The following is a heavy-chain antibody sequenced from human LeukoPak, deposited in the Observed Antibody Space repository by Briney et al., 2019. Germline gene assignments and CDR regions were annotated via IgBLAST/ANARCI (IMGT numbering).Heavy chain of an antibody. CDR2: ISYRGST. D-gene: IGHD5-12*01. Sequence: PSETLSLTCTVSGGSISSGDYYWSWIRQPPGKGLEWIGYISYRGSTSYNPTLKSRITMSVDTSKNQFSLKLSSVTAADTAVYYCARGGGYSGYDWGGYSYGYVDYWGQGTLVTVSS. V-gene: IGHV4-30-4*08. J-gene: IGHJ4*02. CDR1: GGSISSGDYY. CDR3: ARGGGYSGYDWGGYSYGYVDY.